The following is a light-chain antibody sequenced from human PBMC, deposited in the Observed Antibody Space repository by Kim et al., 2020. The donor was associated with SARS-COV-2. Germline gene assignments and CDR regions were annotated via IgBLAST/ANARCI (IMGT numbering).Light chain of an antibody. CDR3: SSYAGTNNFYV. J-gene: IGLJ1*01. V-gene: IGLV2-8*01. CDR2: DVN. CDR1: SRDVGGNNF. Sequence: QSITISCTGTSRDVGGNNFVSWHQQHPGKAPKLIIYDVNKRPSGVPNRFSGSKSGNTASLTVSGLQAEDEADYYCSSYAGTNNFYVFGTGTKDTVL.